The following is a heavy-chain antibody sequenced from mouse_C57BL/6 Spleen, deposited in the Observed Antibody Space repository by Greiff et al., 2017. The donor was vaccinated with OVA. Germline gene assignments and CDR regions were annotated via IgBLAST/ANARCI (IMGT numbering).Heavy chain of an antibody. CDR1: GFTFSSYA. D-gene: IGHD3-3*01. CDR3: ARDQGLGVYCDY. J-gene: IGHJ2*01. CDR2: ISDGGSYT. V-gene: IGHV5-4*01. Sequence: EVQGVESGGGLVKPGGSLKLSCAASGFTFSSYAMSWVRQTPEKRLEWVATISDGGSYTYYPDNVKGRFTISRDNAKNNLYLQMSHLKSEDTAMYYCARDQGLGVYCDYWGQGTTLTVSS.